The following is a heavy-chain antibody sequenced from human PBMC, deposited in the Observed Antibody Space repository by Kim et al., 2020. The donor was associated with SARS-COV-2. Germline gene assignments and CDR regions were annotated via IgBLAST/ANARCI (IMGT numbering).Heavy chain of an antibody. CDR3: AHYVSGTYYFEH. J-gene: IGHJ4*02. V-gene: IGHV2-5*01. CDR2: IFCNDNK. D-gene: IGHD1-26*01. CDR1: GFSLTTAALG. Sequence: SGPTLVKPTQTLTLTCAFSGFSLTTAALGVSYIRQPPGKALEWLALIFCNDNKLYNPSLESRLTITKDTSKNHVVLTMTNMDPVDTAAYYCAHYVSGTYYFEHWGQGTLVTVSS.